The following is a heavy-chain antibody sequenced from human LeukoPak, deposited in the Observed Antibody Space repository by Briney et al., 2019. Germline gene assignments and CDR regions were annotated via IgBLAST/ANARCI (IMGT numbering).Heavy chain of an antibody. J-gene: IGHJ4*02. V-gene: IGHV4-39*01. CDR1: GGSISSSSYY. Sequence: SETLSLTCTASGGSISSSSYYWGWIRQPPGKGLEWIGSIYYSGSTYYNPSLKSRVTISVDTSKNQFSLKLSFVTAADTAVYYCARKDYGDYTLDYWGQGTLVTVSS. D-gene: IGHD4-17*01. CDR2: IYYSGST. CDR3: ARKDYGDYTLDY.